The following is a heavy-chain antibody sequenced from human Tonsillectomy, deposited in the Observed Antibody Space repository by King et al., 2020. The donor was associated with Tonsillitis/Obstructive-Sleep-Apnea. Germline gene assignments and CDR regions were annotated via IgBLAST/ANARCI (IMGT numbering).Heavy chain of an antibody. CDR2: IDTAGHT. CDR1: GFTFSRYD. D-gene: IGHD1-1*01. J-gene: IGHJ4*02. V-gene: IGHV3-13*04. CDR3: ARGPDWNLDY. Sequence: VQLVESGGGSVQPGGSLRLSCAASGFTFSRYDMHWVRQATGQGLEWVSGIDTAGHTYYPHSLKGRFTISRENAGNSLFLQMNSLTAGDTAVYFCARGPDWNLDYWGQGTLVTVSS.